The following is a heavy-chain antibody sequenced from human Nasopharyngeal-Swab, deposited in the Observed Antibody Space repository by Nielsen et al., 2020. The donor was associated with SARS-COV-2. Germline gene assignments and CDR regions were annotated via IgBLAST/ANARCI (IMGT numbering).Heavy chain of an antibody. CDR1: GYTFTGYY. D-gene: IGHD2-2*01. V-gene: IGHV1-2*06. CDR2: INPKSGGT. CDR3: ARPGYCSSTSCYPDY. J-gene: IGHJ4*02. Sequence: ASVKVSCKASGYTFTGYYMHWVRQAPGQGLEWMGRINPKSGGTNYAQKFQGRVTMTRDTSISTAYMELTRLRSDDTAVYYCARPGYCSSTSCYPDYWGQGTLVTVSS.